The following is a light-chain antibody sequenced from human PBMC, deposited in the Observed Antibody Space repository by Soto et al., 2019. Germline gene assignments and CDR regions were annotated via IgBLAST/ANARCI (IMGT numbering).Light chain of an antibody. J-gene: IGKJ1*01. CDR3: QHTYSCPTS. Sequence: AIRMTQSPSSLSASTGDRVTITFRASQGISSYLAWYQQKPVIAPKLLIYAAFTLQSGVPSRFSGSRSGTDFTLTISCPQTEDVATYVCQHTYSCPTSIGTGTRV. CDR1: QGISSY. CDR2: AAF. V-gene: IGKV1-8*01.